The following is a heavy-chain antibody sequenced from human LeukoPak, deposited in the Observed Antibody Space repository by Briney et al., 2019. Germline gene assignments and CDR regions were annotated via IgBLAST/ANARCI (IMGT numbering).Heavy chain of an antibody. CDR3: ARAYSSSWYYFDY. D-gene: IGHD6-13*01. V-gene: IGHV4-39*01. CDR1: GGSISCSSYY. Sequence: SETLSLTCTVSGGSISCSSYYWGWIRQPPGKGLVWIGSIYYSGSTYYNPSLKSRVTISVDTSKNQLSLKLSSVTAADTAVYYCARAYSSSWYYFDYWGQGTLVTVSS. CDR2: IYYSGST. J-gene: IGHJ4*02.